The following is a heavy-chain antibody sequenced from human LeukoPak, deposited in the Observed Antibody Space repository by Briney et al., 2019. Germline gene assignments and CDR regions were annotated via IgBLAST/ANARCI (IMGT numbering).Heavy chain of an antibody. CDR1: GYAFTSYY. CDR2: INPSGGST. D-gene: IGHD2-21*01. V-gene: IGHV1-46*01. CDR3: ARVGEPLANWLDP. Sequence: ASVKVSCKASGYAFTSYYMHWVRQAPGQGLEWVGIINPSGGSTSYAQKFQGRVTMTRDTSTSTVYMELSSLRSEDTAVYYCARVGEPLANWLDPWGQGTLVTVSS. J-gene: IGHJ5*02.